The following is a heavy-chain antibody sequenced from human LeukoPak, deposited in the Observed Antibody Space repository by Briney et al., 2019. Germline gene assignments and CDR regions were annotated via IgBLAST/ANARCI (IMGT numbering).Heavy chain of an antibody. Sequence: SETLSLTCTVSGGSISSYYWSWIRQPPGKGLEWIGYIYYSGSTNYNPSLKSRVTISVDTSKNQFSLKLSSVTAADTAVYYYARGSSSGYSLPFDYWGQGTLVTVSS. V-gene: IGHV4-59*01. D-gene: IGHD3-22*01. J-gene: IGHJ4*02. CDR3: ARGSSSGYSLPFDY. CDR1: GGSISSYY. CDR2: IYYSGST.